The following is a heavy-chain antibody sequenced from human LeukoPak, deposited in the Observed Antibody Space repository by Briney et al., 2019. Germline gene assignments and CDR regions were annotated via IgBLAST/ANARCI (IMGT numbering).Heavy chain of an antibody. J-gene: IGHJ5*02. D-gene: IGHD2-2*01. Sequence: GGSLRLSCAASGFTFSSYAMSWVRQAPGKGLEWVSGISGSGGTTYHADSVKGRFTISRDNSRNTLYLQMNSLRAEDTAVYHCAKGYCSSFTCYSRFDPWGQGTLVTVSS. V-gene: IGHV3-23*01. CDR2: ISGSGGTT. CDR1: GFTFSSYA. CDR3: AKGYCSSFTCYSRFDP.